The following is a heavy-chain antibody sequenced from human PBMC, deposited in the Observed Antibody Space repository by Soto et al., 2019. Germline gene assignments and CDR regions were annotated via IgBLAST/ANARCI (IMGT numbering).Heavy chain of an antibody. V-gene: IGHV3-66*01. CDR3: ARDIFGGSYDFWH. J-gene: IGHJ4*02. D-gene: IGHD3-3*01. CDR1: GFSVGRLF. Sequence: DVRLVESGGGLVQPGGSLRLSCTASGFSVGRLFMTWVRQAPGKGLEWVSVLSSDDNTYYADSVKGRFTISRDISKNTLFLEMNILRAEDTAVYHCARDIFGGSYDFWHGGQGTLVTVSS. CDR2: LSSDDNT.